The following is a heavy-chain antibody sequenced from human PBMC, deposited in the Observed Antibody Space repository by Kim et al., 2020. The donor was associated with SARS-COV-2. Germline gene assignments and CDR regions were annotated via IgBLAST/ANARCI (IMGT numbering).Heavy chain of an antibody. CDR1: GFTFSSYW. J-gene: IGHJ6*03. V-gene: IGHV3-74*01. CDR3: ARSAGGYYYYYYMDV. CDR2: INSDGSST. D-gene: IGHD3-10*01. Sequence: GGSLRLSCAASGFTFSSYWMHWVRQAPGKGLVWVSRINSDGSSTSYADSVKGRFTISRDNAKNTLYLQMNSLIAEDTAVYYCARSAGGYYYYYYMDVWGKGTTVTVSS.